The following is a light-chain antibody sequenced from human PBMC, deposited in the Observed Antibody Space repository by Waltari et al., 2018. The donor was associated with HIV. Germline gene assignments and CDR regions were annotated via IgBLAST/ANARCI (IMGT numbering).Light chain of an antibody. CDR2: GAS. V-gene: IGKV1-27*01. Sequence: DIQMTQSPTSLSASVGDRITITCRASPGISNYLAWYQLKPGKVPKLLSYGASTFQPGVPSRFSGSGSGTVFTLTISSLQPEDVATYYCQKYNSVPLTFGGGTKVEIK. J-gene: IGKJ4*01. CDR1: PGISNY. CDR3: QKYNSVPLT.